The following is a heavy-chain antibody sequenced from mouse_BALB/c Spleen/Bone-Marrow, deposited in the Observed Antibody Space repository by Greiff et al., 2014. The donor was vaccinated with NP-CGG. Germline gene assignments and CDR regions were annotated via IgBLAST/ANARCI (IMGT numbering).Heavy chain of an antibody. CDR3: ARGGLRLPYAMDY. CDR1: GYTFTSYT. Sequence: QVQLQQSGAEPARPGASVKMSCKASGYTFTSYTIHWVKQRPGQGLEWIGYINPSSGYTNYNQKFKDKATLTADTSSSTAYMQLSSLTSEDSAVYYCARGGLRLPYAMDYWGQGTSVTVSS. V-gene: IGHV1-4*01. D-gene: IGHD1-2*01. CDR2: INPSSGYT. J-gene: IGHJ4*01.